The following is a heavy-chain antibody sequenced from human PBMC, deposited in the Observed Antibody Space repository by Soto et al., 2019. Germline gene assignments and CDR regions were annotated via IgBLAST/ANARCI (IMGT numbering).Heavy chain of an antibody. D-gene: IGHD3-3*01. CDR2: MNPNSGNT. V-gene: IGHV1-8*01. CDR1: GYTFTSYD. Sequence: ASVKVSCKASGYTFTSYDINWVRQATGQGLEWMGWMNPNSGNTGYAQKFQGRVTMTRNTSISTAYMELSSLRSEDTAVYYCAREGLFGVVTVFPFYYYYYIDVWGKGTTVTVSS. CDR3: AREGLFGVVTVFPFYYYYYIDV. J-gene: IGHJ6*03.